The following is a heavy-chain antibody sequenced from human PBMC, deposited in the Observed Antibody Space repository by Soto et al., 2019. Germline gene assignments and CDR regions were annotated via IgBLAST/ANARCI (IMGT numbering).Heavy chain of an antibody. J-gene: IGHJ6*02. CDR2: ISASGGRT. D-gene: IGHD4-17*01. CDR1: GFTFSSYA. V-gene: IGHV3-23*01. CDR3: AHPLDYCAFAIDYYYDMDV. Sequence: EGQLLQSGGGLVQPGGSLRLSCAASGFTFSSYAMSWVRQAPGKGLEWVSAISASGGRTYYADSVKGRFTISRDNSKKTLYLQRNPLRAEDTAVYYCAHPLDYCAFAIDYYYDMDVWGQGTTVTVSS.